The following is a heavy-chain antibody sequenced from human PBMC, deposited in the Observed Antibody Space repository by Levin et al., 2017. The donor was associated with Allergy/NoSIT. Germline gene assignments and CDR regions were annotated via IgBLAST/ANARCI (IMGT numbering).Heavy chain of an antibody. CDR2: IYYTGST. D-gene: IGHD2-2*02. J-gene: IGHJ6*02. CDR1: GGSISSYY. V-gene: IGHV4-59*01. CDR3: ARDLRAYCSSPSCYRNAMDV. Sequence: SQTLSLTCTVSGGSISSYYWSWIRQPPGKGLEWIGFIYYTGSTNYNPSLKSRVTMSVDTSKNQFSLKLTSVTAADTAVYYCARDLRAYCSSPSCYRNAMDVWGQGTTVTVYS.